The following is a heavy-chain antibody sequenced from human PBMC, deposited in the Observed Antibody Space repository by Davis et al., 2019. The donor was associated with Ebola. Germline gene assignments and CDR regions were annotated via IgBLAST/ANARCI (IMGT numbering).Heavy chain of an antibody. V-gene: IGHV4-34*01. CDR2: INHSGST. CDR1: GGSFSGYY. D-gene: IGHD3-16*02. J-gene: IGHJ3*02. CDR3: ARYDYIWGSYRANDAFDI. Sequence: SETLSLTCAVYGGSFSGYYWSWIRQPPGKGLEWIGEINHSGSTNYNPSLKSRVTISVDTSKNQFSLKLSSVTAADTAVYYCARYDYIWGSYRANDAFDIWGQGTMVTVSS.